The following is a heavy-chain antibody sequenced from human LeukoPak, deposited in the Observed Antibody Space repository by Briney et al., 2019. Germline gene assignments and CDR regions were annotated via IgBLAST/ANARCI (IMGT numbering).Heavy chain of an antibody. D-gene: IGHD3-3*01. J-gene: IGHJ4*02. CDR3: TRDLNTIFGVVMDY. Sequence: GGSLRLSCTASGLTFGDYAMSWVRKAPGKGREGVGFIRSKAYGGTTEYAASVKGRFTISRDDSKSIAYLQMNSLKTEDTAVYYCTRDLNTIFGVVMDYWGQGTLVTVSS. CDR1: GLTFGDYA. V-gene: IGHV3-49*04. CDR2: IRSKAYGGTT.